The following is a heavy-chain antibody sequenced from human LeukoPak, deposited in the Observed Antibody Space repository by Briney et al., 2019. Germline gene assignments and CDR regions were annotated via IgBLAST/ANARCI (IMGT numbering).Heavy chain of an antibody. CDR2: IYPGDSDT. CDR3: ARLSYGSGSYYLTRIDY. Sequence: ESLKISCKGSGYSFTSYWIGWVRQMPGKGLEWMGIIYPGDSDTRYSPSFQGQVTISADKSISTAYLQWSSLKASDTAMYYCARLSYGSGSYYLTRIDYWGQGTLVTVSS. J-gene: IGHJ4*02. CDR1: GYSFTSYW. V-gene: IGHV5-51*01. D-gene: IGHD3-10*01.